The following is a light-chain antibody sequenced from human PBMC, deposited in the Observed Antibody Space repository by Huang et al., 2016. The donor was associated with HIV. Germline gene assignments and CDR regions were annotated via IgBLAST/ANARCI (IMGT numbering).Light chain of an antibody. CDR2: GAS. V-gene: IGKV3-20*01. Sequence: EIVFTQPPGTLSLSPGERATLSCRASQGTTINCLAWYQQKPGQAPRLLVYGASNRATGIPDRFSGSGSGTDFTLTISRLEPEDFAVYYCQQYGSPWAFGQGTKVEIK. J-gene: IGKJ1*01. CDR3: QQYGSPWA. CDR1: QGTTINC.